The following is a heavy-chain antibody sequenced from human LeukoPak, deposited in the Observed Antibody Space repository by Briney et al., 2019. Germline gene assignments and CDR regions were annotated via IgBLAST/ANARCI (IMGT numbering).Heavy chain of an antibody. CDR3: ARPYIANRDWLDP. V-gene: IGHV1-3*01. Sequence: GASVNVSFTSSGYTFTTYAMHWVRQAPGQGLEYMGWINAANGHTKYSQKFRGRVTFTTDTSASTAYMDLSSLTSEDTAVYYCARPYIANRDWLDPWGERTLVTVSS. CDR1: GYTFTTYA. D-gene: IGHD2-15*01. CDR2: INAANGHT. J-gene: IGHJ5*02.